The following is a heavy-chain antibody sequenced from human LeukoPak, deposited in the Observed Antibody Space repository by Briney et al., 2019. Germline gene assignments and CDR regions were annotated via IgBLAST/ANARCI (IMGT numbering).Heavy chain of an antibody. J-gene: IGHJ5*02. CDR3: ARETPYVFWSGYYTRGGGNWFDP. CDR1: GGTFSSYA. Sequence: SVKVSCKASGGTFSSYAISWVRQAPGQGLEWMGGIIPIFGTANYAQKFQGRVTITTDESTSTAYMELSSLRSEDTAVYYCARETPYVFWSGYYTRGGGNWFDPWGQGTLVTVSS. V-gene: IGHV1-69*05. CDR2: IIPIFGTA. D-gene: IGHD3/OR15-3a*01.